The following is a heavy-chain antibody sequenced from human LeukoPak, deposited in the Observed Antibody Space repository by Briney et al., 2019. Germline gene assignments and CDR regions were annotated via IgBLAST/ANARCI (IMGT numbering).Heavy chain of an antibody. CDR1: GFTFSSYG. D-gene: IGHD6-19*01. CDR2: ISGSGGST. J-gene: IGHJ4*02. CDR3: ARRSGVAVAGAFDY. Sequence: GGSLRLSCAASGFTFSSYGMSWVRQAPGKGLEWVSAISGSGGSTYYADSVRGRFTISRDNSKNTLYLQMNSLRAEDTAVYFCARRSGVAVAGAFDYWGQGTLVTVSS. V-gene: IGHV3-23*01.